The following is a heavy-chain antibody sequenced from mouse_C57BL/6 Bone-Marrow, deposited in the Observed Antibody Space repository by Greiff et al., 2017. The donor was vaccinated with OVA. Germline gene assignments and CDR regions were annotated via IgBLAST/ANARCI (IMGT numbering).Heavy chain of an antibody. D-gene: IGHD2-4*01. CDR3: AREEDYLFAY. Sequence: QVHVKQSGAELARPGASVKLSCKASGYTFTSYGISWVKQRTGQGLEWIGEIYPRSGNTYYNEKFKGKATLTADKSSSTAYMELRSLTSEDSAVYFCAREEDYLFAYWGQGTLVTVSA. J-gene: IGHJ3*01. CDR2: IYPRSGNT. V-gene: IGHV1-81*01. CDR1: GYTFTSYG.